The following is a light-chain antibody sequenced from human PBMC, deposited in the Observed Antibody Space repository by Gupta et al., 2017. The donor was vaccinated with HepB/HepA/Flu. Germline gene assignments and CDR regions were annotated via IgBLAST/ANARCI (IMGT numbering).Light chain of an antibody. CDR2: AAS. Sequence: DIHMTQSPSSLSASVGDRVTITCRASHSISSYLYWYQQEPGKAPKLLISAASSLQSGVPSRFGGSGSGTDFTLTISSLQPEDFAAYYCQQRYSTLLTFGPGTKVDIK. J-gene: IGKJ3*01. V-gene: IGKV1-39*01. CDR1: HSISSY. CDR3: QQRYSTLLT.